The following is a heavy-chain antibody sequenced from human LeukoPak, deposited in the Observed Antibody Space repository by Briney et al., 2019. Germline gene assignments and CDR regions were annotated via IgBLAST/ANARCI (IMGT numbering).Heavy chain of an antibody. J-gene: IGHJ6*02. CDR2: MNPNSGNT. CDR3: AREAPSTIFGVVDYYYGMDV. CDR1: GYTFTSYD. Sequence: GASVKVSCKASGYTFTSYDINWVRQATGQGLEWMGWMNPNSGNTGYAQKFQGRVTITADESTSTAYMELSSLRSEDTAVYYCAREAPSTIFGVVDYYYGMDVWGQGTTVTVSS. V-gene: IGHV1-8*01. D-gene: IGHD3-3*01.